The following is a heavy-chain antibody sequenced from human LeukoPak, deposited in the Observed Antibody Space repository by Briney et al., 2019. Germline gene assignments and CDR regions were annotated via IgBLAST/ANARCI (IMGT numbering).Heavy chain of an antibody. CDR1: GYSLTGFY. Sequence: ASVRVSCKASGYSLTGFYMHWVRQAPGQGLEWMGWINPNNGGTEYAHNFQGRVTMTRDTSVSTAYMELSGLRFDDTAVYYCARDHHRQTPISFDPWGQGTLVTVSS. CDR3: ARDHHRQTPISFDP. CDR2: INPNNGGT. J-gene: IGHJ5*02. V-gene: IGHV1-2*02.